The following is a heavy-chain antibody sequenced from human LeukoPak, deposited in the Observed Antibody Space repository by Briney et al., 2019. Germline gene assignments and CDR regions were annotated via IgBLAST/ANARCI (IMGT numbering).Heavy chain of an antibody. CDR2: IYSGGST. J-gene: IGHJ6*02. CDR1: GFTVSSNY. D-gene: IGHD6-6*01. V-gene: IGHV3-53*04. Sequence: GGSLRLSRAASGFTVSSNYMSWVRQAPGKGLEWVSVIYSGGSTYYADSVKGRFTISRHNSKNTLYLQMNSLRAEDTAVYYCARDLGVAYSSSSYYYYYGMDVWGQGTTVTVSS. CDR3: ARDLGVAYSSSSYYYYYGMDV.